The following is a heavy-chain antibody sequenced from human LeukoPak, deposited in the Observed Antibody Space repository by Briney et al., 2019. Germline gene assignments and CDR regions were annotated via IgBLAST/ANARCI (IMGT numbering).Heavy chain of an antibody. CDR1: GFTFSSHA. CDR3: TKDAIRQQLVDY. V-gene: IGHV3-23*01. J-gene: IGHJ4*02. D-gene: IGHD6-13*01. CDR2: ISGSGGST. Sequence: GGSLRLSCAASGFTFSSHAMSWVRQAPGKGLEWVSAISGSGGSTYYADSVKGRFTISRDNSKNTLYLQMNSLRAEDTAVYYCTKDAIRQQLVDYWGQGTLVTVSS.